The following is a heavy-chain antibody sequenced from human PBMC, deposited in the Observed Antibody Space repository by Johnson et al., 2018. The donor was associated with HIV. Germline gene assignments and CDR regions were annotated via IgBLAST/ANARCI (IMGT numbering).Heavy chain of an antibody. CDR1: GFSVSSNY. J-gene: IGHJ3*02. V-gene: IGHV3-66*01. D-gene: IGHD1-1*01. CDR2: IYSGGST. Sequence: VQLVESGGGVVQPGGSLRLSCAASGFSVSSNYMSWVRQAPGKGLEWVSVIYSGGSTYYADSVKGRFTISRDNVKNSLYLQMNSLRAEDTAVYYCARVPSGTPSSIWGQGTKVTVS. CDR3: ARVPSGTPSSI.